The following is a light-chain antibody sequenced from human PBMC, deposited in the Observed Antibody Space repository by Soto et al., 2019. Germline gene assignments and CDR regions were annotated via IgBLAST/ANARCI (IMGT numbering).Light chain of an antibody. CDR1: QGIRND. Sequence: AIQMTQSPSSLSGSVGDIVIFTCRASQGIRNDLGWYQQKPGKAPKLLIYAASSLQSGVPSRFSGSGSGTDFTLTISSLQPEDFATYYCLQDYNYPRTFGQGTKVDI. CDR2: AAS. V-gene: IGKV1-6*01. J-gene: IGKJ1*01. CDR3: LQDYNYPRT.